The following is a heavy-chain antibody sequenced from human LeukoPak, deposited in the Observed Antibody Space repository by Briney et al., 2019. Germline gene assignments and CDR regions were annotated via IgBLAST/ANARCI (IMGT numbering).Heavy chain of an antibody. Sequence: SETLSLTCTVSGGSISSYYWGWIRQPPGKGLEWIGSIYYSGSTYYNPSLKSRVTTSVDTSKNQFSLKLSSVTAADTAVYYCARVLAATHYYYYYMDVWGKGTTVTVSS. D-gene: IGHD3-3*01. CDR3: ARVLAATHYYYYYMDV. J-gene: IGHJ6*03. CDR2: IYYSGST. CDR1: GGSISSYY. V-gene: IGHV4-39*07.